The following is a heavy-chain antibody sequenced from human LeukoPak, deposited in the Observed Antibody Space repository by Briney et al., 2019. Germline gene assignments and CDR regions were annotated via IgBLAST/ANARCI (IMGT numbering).Heavy chain of an antibody. D-gene: IGHD3-3*01. CDR2: ITGSSTYI. J-gene: IGHJ4*02. V-gene: IGHV3-21*01. CDR3: ARDLNFWSSYSTRGFDY. CDR1: GFTFSSYS. Sequence: KPGGSLRLSCAASGFTFSSYSMTWVRQAPGKGLEWDSSITGSSTYIDYADSVKGRFTISRDNAKNSLYLQMNSLRAEDTAVYYCARDLNFWSSYSTRGFDYWGQGTLVTVSS.